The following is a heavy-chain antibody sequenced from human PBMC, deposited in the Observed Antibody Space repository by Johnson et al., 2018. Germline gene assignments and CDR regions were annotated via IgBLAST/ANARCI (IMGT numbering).Heavy chain of an antibody. CDR1: GFTFDNYA. D-gene: IGHD1-26*01. CDR2: ISWNGDGR. V-gene: IGHV3-9*01. Sequence: VQLQESGGGLVQPGRSLRLSCAASGFTFDNYAIHWVRQTSGRGLEWVSGISWNGDGRTYADSVKGRFTISRDNTKNSVFLLMSNLRPEDTALYYCVKDLGGRTSHWGQGTLVTVSS. CDR3: VKDLGGRTSH. J-gene: IGHJ1*01.